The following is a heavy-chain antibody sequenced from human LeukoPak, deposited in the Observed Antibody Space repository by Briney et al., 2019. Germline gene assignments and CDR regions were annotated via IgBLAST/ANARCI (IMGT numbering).Heavy chain of an antibody. CDR3: ATMASNVFEY. CDR2: IKPDGREK. CDR1: GSTLSNYL. V-gene: IGHV3-7*03. D-gene: IGHD5-24*01. J-gene: IGHJ4*02. Sequence: GGSLRLSCEASGSTLSNYLTTWVRQAPGKGLEWVANIKPDGREKYYMPSVKGRFTISRDSAKNSFYLQMNSLRAEDTAVYYCATMASNVFEYWGQGTLVTVSS.